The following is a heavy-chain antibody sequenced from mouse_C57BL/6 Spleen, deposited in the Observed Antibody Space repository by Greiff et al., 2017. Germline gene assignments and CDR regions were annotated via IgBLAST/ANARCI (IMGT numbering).Heavy chain of an antibody. V-gene: IGHV1-62-2*01. CDR2: FYPGSGSI. D-gene: IGHD2-1*01. J-gene: IGHJ4*01. CDR3: ARHEGGPYGNYGYYAMDY. Sequence: VMLQQSGAELVKPGASVKLSCKASGYTFTEYTIHWVKQRSGQGLEWIGWFYPGSGSIKYNEKFKDKATLTADKSSSTVYMELSRLTSEDSAVYFCARHEGGPYGNYGYYAMDYWGQGTSVTVSS. CDR1: GYTFTEYT.